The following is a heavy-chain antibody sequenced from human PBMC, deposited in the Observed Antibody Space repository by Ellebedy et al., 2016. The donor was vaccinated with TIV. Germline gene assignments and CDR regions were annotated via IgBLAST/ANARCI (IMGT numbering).Heavy chain of an antibody. Sequence: SETLSLXCTVSGGSISSSSYYWSWIRQPPGKGLEWIGEINHSGSTNYNPSLKSRVTISVDTSKNQFSLKLSSVTAADTAVYYCASLNYYDLPRQSWGTWGQGTLVTVSS. CDR3: ASLNYYDLPRQSWGT. CDR2: INHSGST. CDR1: GGSISSSSYY. V-gene: IGHV4-39*07. D-gene: IGHD3-22*01. J-gene: IGHJ5*02.